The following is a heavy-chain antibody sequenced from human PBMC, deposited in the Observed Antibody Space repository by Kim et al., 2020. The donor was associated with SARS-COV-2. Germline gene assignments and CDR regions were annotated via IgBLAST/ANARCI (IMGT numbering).Heavy chain of an antibody. CDR3: AGLDYGDYDEAFDR. CDR1: GASMSGY. D-gene: IGHD4-17*01. V-gene: IGHV4-59*08. Sequence: SETLSLTCAVSGASMSGYWSWIRQPPGKSPEWIAYVYHTGSASYNPSLKSRATMSIDTSTKHISLKLTSLTAADTAIYYCAGLDYGDYDEAFDRWGPGTLVTVSS. CDR2: VYHTGSA. J-gene: IGHJ3*01.